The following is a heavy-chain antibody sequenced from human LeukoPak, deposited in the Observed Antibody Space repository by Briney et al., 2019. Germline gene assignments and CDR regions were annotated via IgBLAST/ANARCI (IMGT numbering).Heavy chain of an antibody. CDR3: ARDSRGRKDCSGGSCYPGY. Sequence: GGSLRLSCAASGFTFSSYSMNWVRQAPGKGLEWVSSISSSSSYIYYADSVKGRFTISRDNAKNSLYLQMNSLRAEDTAVYHCARDSRGRKDCSGGSCYPGYWGQGTLVTVSS. V-gene: IGHV3-21*01. D-gene: IGHD2-15*01. CDR2: ISSSSSYI. CDR1: GFTFSSYS. J-gene: IGHJ4*02.